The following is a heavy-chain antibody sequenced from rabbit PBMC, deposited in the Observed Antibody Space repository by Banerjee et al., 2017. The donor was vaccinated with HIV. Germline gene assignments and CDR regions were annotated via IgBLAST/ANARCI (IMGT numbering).Heavy chain of an antibody. D-gene: IGHD6-1*01. J-gene: IGHJ4*01. CDR1: GFDFTNYY. CDR3: ARDGYAGHGYPNL. CDR2: INTSSGTT. V-gene: IGHV1S43*01. Sequence: QEQLKESGGGLVQPGGSLTLSCKASGFDFTNYYMSWVRQAPGKGLEWIGCINTSSGTTRYASWVNGRFTISRSTSLNTVDLKMTSLTAADTATYFCARDGYAGHGYPNLWGPGTLVTVS.